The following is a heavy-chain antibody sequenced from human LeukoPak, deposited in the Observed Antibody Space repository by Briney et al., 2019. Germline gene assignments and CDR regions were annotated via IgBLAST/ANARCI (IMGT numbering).Heavy chain of an antibody. J-gene: IGHJ4*02. CDR3: ATPWDCSGGSCYFGY. CDR2: ISAYNGNT. D-gene: IGHD2-15*01. V-gene: IGHV1-18*01. CDR1: GYTFTSYG. Sequence: ASVKVSCKASGYTFTSYGISWVRQAPGQGLEWMGWISAYNGNTNYAQKLQGRVTMTTDTSTSTAYMELRSLRSDGTAVYYCATPWDCSGGSCYFGYWGQGTLVTVSS.